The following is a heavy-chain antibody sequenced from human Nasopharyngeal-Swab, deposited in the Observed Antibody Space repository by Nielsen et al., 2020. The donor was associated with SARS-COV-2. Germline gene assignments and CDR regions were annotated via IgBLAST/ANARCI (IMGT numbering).Heavy chain of an antibody. J-gene: IGHJ3*02. Sequence: ASVKVSCKASGYTFTGYYMHWVRQAPGQGLEWMGRINPNSGGTNYAQKFPRRVTMTRDTSISKAYMELSRLRSDDTAGYYCAGRCYCSGGSCYSFDAFDIWGQGTMVTVSS. CDR2: INPNSGGT. CDR1: GYTFTGYY. V-gene: IGHV1-2*06. D-gene: IGHD2-15*01. CDR3: AGRCYCSGGSCYSFDAFDI.